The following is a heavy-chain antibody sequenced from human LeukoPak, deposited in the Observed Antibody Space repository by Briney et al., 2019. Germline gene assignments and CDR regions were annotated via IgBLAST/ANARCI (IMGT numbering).Heavy chain of an antibody. J-gene: IGHJ4*02. D-gene: IGHD6-19*01. CDR1: GYTFTGYY. V-gene: IGHV1-2*02. Sequence: AASVKVSCKASGYTFTGYYMHWVRQAPGQGLEWMGWINPNSGGTNYAQKFQGRVTMTRDTSISTAYMELSRLRSDDTAVYYCARSGIAVAGRGLVDYWGQGTLVTVSS. CDR3: ARSGIAVAGRGLVDY. CDR2: INPNSGGT.